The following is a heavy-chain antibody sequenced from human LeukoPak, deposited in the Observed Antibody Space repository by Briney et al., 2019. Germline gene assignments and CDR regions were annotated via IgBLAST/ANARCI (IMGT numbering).Heavy chain of an antibody. CDR3: ARVVGPDYFDY. Sequence: SETLSLTCTVSGGSISSYYWSWLRQPPGKGLEWIGYIYYSGSTNYNPSLKSRVNISVDTSKPQFPLKLSSVPAADTAVYYCARVVGPDYFDYWGQGTLVTVSS. CDR1: GGSISSYY. J-gene: IGHJ4*02. CDR2: IYYSGST. V-gene: IGHV4-59*01.